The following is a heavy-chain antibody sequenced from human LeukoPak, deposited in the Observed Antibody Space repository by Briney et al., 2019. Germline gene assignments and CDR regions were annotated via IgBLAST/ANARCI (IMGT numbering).Heavy chain of an antibody. Sequence: ASVKVSCKASGYTFTSYDINWVRQATGQGLEWMGWMNPNSGNTGYAQKFQGRVTMTRNTSISTAYMELSSLTSEDTAVYYCARGPGTYGSGRGNYWGQGTLVTVSS. CDR2: MNPNSGNT. V-gene: IGHV1-8*01. CDR3: ARGPGTYGSGRGNY. J-gene: IGHJ4*02. CDR1: GYTFTSYD. D-gene: IGHD3-10*01.